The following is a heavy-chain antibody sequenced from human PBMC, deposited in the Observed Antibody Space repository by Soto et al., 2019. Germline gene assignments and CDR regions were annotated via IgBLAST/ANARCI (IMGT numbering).Heavy chain of an antibody. CDR1: GGTFSSYA. Sequence: ASVKVSCKASGGTFSSYAMSWVRQAPGQGLEWMGGIIPIFGTANYAQKFQGRVTITADESTSTAYMELSSLRSEDTAVYYCNFGVVTMGGPNYYGMDVWGQGTTVTVSS. J-gene: IGHJ6*02. V-gene: IGHV1-69*13. CDR3: NFGVVTMGGPNYYGMDV. CDR2: IIPIFGTA. D-gene: IGHD3-3*01.